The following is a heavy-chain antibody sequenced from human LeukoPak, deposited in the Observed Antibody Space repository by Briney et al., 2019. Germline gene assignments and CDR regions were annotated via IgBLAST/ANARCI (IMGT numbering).Heavy chain of an antibody. CDR3: ARSLYHNYPSWYGP. J-gene: IGHJ5*02. CDR1: GGSISSSTYY. CDR2: IYYSGST. D-gene: IGHD4-11*01. Sequence: SETLSLTCTVSGGSISSSTYYWGWIRQPPGKGLEWIGSIYYSGSTYYNPSLKSRVTISIDTSKNQFSLKLTSVTAADTAVSFCARSLYHNYPSWYGPWGQGTLVTVFS. V-gene: IGHV4-39*01.